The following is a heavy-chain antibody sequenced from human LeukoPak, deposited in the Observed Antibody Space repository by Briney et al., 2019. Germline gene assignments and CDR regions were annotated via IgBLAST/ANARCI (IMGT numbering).Heavy chain of an antibody. V-gene: IGHV3-7*03. D-gene: IGHD3-10*01. Sequence: GGSLRISCAASGFTFSSYWVSWVRQAPGKGLEWVANIKQDGSEKYYVDSVKGRFTISRDNAKNSLYLQMNSLRAEDTAVYYCARVRYYFDYWGQGTLVTVSS. J-gene: IGHJ4*02. CDR2: IKQDGSEK. CDR3: ARVRYYFDY. CDR1: GFTFSSYW.